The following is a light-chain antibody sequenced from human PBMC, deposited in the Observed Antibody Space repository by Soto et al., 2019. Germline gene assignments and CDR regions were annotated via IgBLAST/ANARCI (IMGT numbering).Light chain of an antibody. V-gene: IGLV3-21*04. J-gene: IGLJ3*02. CDR2: YDS. CDR3: HLWDSSSHHQGV. CDR1: NIGSKS. Sequence: SYELTQPPSVSVAPGKTARITCGGNNIGSKSVHWYQQKPGQAPVLVIYYDSDRPSGIPERFSGSNSGNTATLTISRVEAGDEADYYCHLWDSSSHHQGVFGGGTKVTVL.